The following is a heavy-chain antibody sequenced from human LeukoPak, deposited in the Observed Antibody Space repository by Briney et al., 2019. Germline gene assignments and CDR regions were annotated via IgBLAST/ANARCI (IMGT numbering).Heavy chain of an antibody. J-gene: IGHJ4*02. CDR2: IYHSGST. CDR3: ARIGGEAAAGTDY. Sequence: PSETLSLTCTVSGGSISSSSYYWGWIRQPPGKGLEWIGSIYHSGSTNYNPSLKSRVTISVDKSKNQFSLKLSSVTAADTAVYYCARIGGEAAAGTDYWGQGTLVTVSS. CDR1: GGSISSSSYY. V-gene: IGHV4-39*07. D-gene: IGHD6-13*01.